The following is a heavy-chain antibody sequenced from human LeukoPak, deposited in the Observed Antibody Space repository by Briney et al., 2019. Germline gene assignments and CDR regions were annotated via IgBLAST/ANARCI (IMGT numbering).Heavy chain of an antibody. CDR1: GFTFSSYS. CDR3: ARVSKSAVTSHLDY. D-gene: IGHD4-17*01. V-gene: IGHV3-21*01. J-gene: IGHJ4*02. CDR2: ISSSSSYI. Sequence: GGSLRLSCAASGFTFSSYSMNWVRQAPGKGLEWVSSISSSSSYIYYADSVKGRFTISRDNAKNSLYLQMNSLRAEDTAVYYCARVSKSAVTSHLDYWGQETLVTVSS.